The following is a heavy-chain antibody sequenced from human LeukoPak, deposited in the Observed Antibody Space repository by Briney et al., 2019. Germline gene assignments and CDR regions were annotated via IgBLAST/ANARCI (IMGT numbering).Heavy chain of an antibody. CDR2: IYHSGST. V-gene: IGHV4-30-2*01. CDR1: GGSISSGGYS. J-gene: IGHJ3*02. Sequence: PSETLSLTRAVSGGSISSGGYSWSWIRQPPGKGLEWIGYIYHSGSTYYNPSLKSRVTISVDRSKNQFSLKLSSVTAADTAVYYCARTYYYDSSGPSPDDAFDIWGQGTMVTVSS. CDR3: ARTYYYDSSGPSPDDAFDI. D-gene: IGHD3-22*01.